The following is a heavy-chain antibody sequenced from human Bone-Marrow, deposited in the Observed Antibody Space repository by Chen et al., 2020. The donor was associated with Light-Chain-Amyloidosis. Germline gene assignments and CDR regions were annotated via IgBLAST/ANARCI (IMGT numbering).Heavy chain of an antibody. D-gene: IGHD1-26*01. CDR2: IRNKANSYTT. V-gene: IGHV3-72*01. Sequence: GGALRLSCAASGFTFSTYAMSWVRQAPGKGLEWVGRIRNKANSYTTEYAASVKGRFTISRDDSKNSLYLQMNSLKPEDTAVYYCTRVVYGGSYYGDAFDIWGQGTMVTVSS. CDR3: TRVVYGGSYYGDAFDI. CDR1: GFTFSTYA. J-gene: IGHJ3*02.